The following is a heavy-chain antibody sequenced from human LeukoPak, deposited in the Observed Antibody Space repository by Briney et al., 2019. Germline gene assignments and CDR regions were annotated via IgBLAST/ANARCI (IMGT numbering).Heavy chain of an antibody. CDR3: ARAPPSIAARRAFDY. CDR2: ISSSGSTI. D-gene: IGHD6-6*01. Sequence: GGSLRLSCAASGVTVSDAWIHWVRQAPGKGLEWVSYISSSGSTIYYADSVKGRFTISRDNAKNSLYLQMNSLRAEDTAVYYCARAPPSIAARRAFDYWGQGTLVTVSS. V-gene: IGHV3-11*04. J-gene: IGHJ4*02. CDR1: GVTVSDAW.